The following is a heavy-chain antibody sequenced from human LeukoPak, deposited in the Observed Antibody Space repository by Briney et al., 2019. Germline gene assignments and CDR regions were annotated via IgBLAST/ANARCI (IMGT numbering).Heavy chain of an antibody. Sequence: GGSLRLSCAASGFTLSRYATSCGRQAPGKGLEWVSAISGSGGSTYYADSVKGRFTISRDNSKNTLYLQMNSLRAEDTAVYYCTKCPTGIHYVVNSAVYWGQGTLVTVSS. CDR2: ISGSGGST. CDR3: TKCPTGIHYVVNSAVY. V-gene: IGHV3-23*01. J-gene: IGHJ4*02. CDR1: GFTLSRYA. D-gene: IGHD4-23*01.